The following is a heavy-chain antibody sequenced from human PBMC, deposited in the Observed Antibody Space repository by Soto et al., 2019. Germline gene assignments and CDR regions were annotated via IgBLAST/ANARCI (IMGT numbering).Heavy chain of an antibody. J-gene: IGHJ4*02. CDR1: GFTFSSYG. V-gene: IGHV3-64D*06. CDR3: VKALRYFDWLPDFDY. D-gene: IGHD3-9*01. CDR2: ISSNGGST. Sequence: VSLRLSCSASGFTFSSYGMHWVRQAPGKGLEYVSAISSNGGSTYYADSVKGRFTISRDNSKNTLYLQMSSLRAEDTAVYYCVKALRYFDWLPDFDYWGQGTLVTVSS.